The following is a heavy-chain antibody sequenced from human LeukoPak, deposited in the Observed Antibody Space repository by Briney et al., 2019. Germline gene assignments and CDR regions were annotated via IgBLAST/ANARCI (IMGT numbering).Heavy chain of an antibody. CDR2: INPHSGDT. J-gene: IGHJ4*02. D-gene: IGHD3-22*01. CDR1: GYTFTGYY. Sequence: GASVKVSCKASGYTFTGYYMHWVRQAPGQGLEWMGWINPHSGDTNYAQKFQGRVTMTRDTSISTAYMELSRLRSDDTAVYYCARLSSYYDPLSFDYWGQGTLVTVSS. CDR3: ARLSSYYDPLSFDY. V-gene: IGHV1-2*02.